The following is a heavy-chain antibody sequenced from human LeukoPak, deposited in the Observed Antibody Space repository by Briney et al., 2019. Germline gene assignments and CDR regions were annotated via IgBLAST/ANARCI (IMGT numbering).Heavy chain of an antibody. CDR1: GFTFSTYW. D-gene: IGHD2-8*01. CDR2: IKQDGSEK. Sequence: PGGSLRLSCAASGFTFSTYWMSWVRQGPGKGLEWVANIKQDGSEKYYVDSVKGRFTISRDNANSSLFLQMKSLRGEDTAVYYCARGGAPRSCSNGVCYSSFFDSWGQGTLVTVSS. J-gene: IGHJ4*02. V-gene: IGHV3-7*01. CDR3: ARGGAPRSCSNGVCYSSFFDS.